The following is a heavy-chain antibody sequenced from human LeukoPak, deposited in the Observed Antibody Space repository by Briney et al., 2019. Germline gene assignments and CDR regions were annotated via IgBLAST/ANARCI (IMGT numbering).Heavy chain of an antibody. Sequence: SETLSLTCTVSGGSISNYYWSWIRQPPGKGLEWIGYIYYSGRTSYNPSLKSRVTMSVDTSKNQFSLKLSSVTAADTAVYYCARGIAAFDYWGQGTLVTVSS. J-gene: IGHJ4*02. V-gene: IGHV4-59*12. CDR2: IYYSGRT. D-gene: IGHD6-13*01. CDR3: ARGIAAFDY. CDR1: GGSISNYY.